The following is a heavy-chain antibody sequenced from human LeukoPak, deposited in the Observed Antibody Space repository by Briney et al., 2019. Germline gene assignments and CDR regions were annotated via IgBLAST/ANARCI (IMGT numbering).Heavy chain of an antibody. CDR3: ARDSSPWYSSGCPPGY. J-gene: IGHJ4*02. Sequence: PGGSLRLSCAASGFTFSSYAMSWVRQAPGKGLEWVSAISGSGGSTYYADSVKGRFTISRDNSKNTLYLQMNSLRAEDTAVYYCARDSSPWYSSGCPPGYWGQGTLVTVSS. CDR2: ISGSGGST. CDR1: GFTFSSYA. D-gene: IGHD6-19*01. V-gene: IGHV3-23*01.